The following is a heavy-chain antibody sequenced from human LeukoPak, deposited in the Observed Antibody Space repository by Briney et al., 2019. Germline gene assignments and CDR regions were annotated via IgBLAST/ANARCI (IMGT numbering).Heavy chain of an antibody. CDR1: GYTFTSYG. CDR2: ISAYNGNT. V-gene: IGHV1-18*01. D-gene: IGHD3-22*01. Sequence: ASVKVSCKASGYTFTSYGISWVRQAPGQGLEWMGWISAYNGNTNYAQKLQGRVTMTTDTSTSTAYMELRSLRSDDTAVYYCARDRGYYDSSGYYYFGYWGQGTLVTVSS. CDR3: ARDRGYYDSSGYYYFGY. J-gene: IGHJ4*02.